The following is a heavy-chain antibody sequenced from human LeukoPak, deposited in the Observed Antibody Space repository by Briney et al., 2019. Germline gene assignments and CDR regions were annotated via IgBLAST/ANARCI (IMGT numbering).Heavy chain of an antibody. CDR3: AREGRGGTIFGVVLNWFDP. Sequence: ASVKVPFKASGYTFTSYYMHWVRQAPGQGLEWMGIINPSGGSTSYAQKFQGRVTMTRDTSTSTVYMELSSLRSEDTAVYYCAREGRGGTIFGVVLNWFDPWGQGTLVTVSS. J-gene: IGHJ5*02. V-gene: IGHV1-46*03. CDR2: INPSGGST. D-gene: IGHD3-3*01. CDR1: GYTFTSYY.